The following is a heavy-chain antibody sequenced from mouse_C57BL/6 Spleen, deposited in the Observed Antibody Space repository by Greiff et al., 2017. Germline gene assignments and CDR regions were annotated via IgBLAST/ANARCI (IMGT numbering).Heavy chain of an antibody. CDR2: ISDGGSYT. D-gene: IGHD2-3*01. J-gene: IGHJ3*01. CDR3: ARGYYDGYYVGFAY. V-gene: IGHV5-4*01. Sequence: EVQLVESGGGLVKPGGSLKLSCAASGFTFSSYAMSWVRQTPEKRLEWVATISDGGSYTYYPDNLKGRFTISRDNAKNTLYLQMSHLKSEDTAIYYCARGYYDGYYVGFAYWGQGTLVTVSA. CDR1: GFTFSSYA.